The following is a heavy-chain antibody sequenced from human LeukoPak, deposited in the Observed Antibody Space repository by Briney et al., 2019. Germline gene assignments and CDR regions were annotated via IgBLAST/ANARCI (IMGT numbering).Heavy chain of an antibody. Sequence: SETLSLTCAVSGGSISSGSYSWSWIRQPPGKGLEWIGYVYPRGSTYYNPSLKSRVILSLDKSANQFSLNLSSVTAADTAVYYCARFSPRAMGNYLDFWGQGTLVTVSS. CDR1: GGSISSGSYS. V-gene: IGHV4-30-2*01. CDR3: ARFSPRAMGNYLDF. J-gene: IGHJ4*02. D-gene: IGHD7-27*01. CDR2: VYPRGST.